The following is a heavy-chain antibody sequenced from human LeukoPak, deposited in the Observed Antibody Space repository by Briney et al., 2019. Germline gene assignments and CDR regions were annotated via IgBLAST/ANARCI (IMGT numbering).Heavy chain of an antibody. CDR2: IYYSGST. D-gene: IGHD6-19*01. Sequence: SETLSLTCTVSGGSISSSSYYWGWIRQPPGKGLEWIGSIYYSGSTYYNPSLKSRVTISVDTSKNQFSLKLSSVTAADTAVYYCARYGQPGIAVAGTRSFDYWGQGTLVTVSS. V-gene: IGHV4-39*01. CDR1: GGSISSSSYY. CDR3: ARYGQPGIAVAGTRSFDY. J-gene: IGHJ4*02.